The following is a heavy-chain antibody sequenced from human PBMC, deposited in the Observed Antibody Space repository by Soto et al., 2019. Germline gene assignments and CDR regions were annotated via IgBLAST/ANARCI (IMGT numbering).Heavy chain of an antibody. V-gene: IGHV4-34*01. J-gene: IGHJ4*02. CDR3: ARGSGIVSLPGELEDVNYDF. Sequence: QVQLQQWGAGLVKPSETLSLSCAVYGQSFSGHSWAWIRQPPGKGLEWIGESSESGSTYYNPSLKSRVTISTDTSKHQFSLKLSSVTAADTAAYFCARGSGIVSLPGELEDVNYDFWGQGTLVNVSS. CDR2: SSESGST. CDR1: GQSFSGHS. D-gene: IGHD1-1*01.